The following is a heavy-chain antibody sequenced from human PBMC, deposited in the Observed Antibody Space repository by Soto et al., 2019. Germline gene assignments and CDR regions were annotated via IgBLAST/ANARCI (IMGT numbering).Heavy chain of an antibody. CDR2: ISSSSQNI. D-gene: IGHD3-10*01. CDR1: ELTFSTYA. Sequence: EVQLVESGGGLVQPGGSLSLSCAASELTFSTYAMNWVRQAPGKGLEWVSYISSSSQNIRYADSVKGRFTISRDNAKNSLYLQMNSLRAEDTAVYYCARDQSRGQVFYYYMDVWGKGTTVTVSS. CDR3: ARDQSRGQVFYYYMDV. V-gene: IGHV3-48*01. J-gene: IGHJ6*03.